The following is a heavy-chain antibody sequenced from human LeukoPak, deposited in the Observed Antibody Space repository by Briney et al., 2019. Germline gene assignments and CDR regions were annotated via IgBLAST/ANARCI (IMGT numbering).Heavy chain of an antibody. D-gene: IGHD4-23*01. Sequence: GGSLRLSCAASGFTFSSYSMNWVRQAPGKGLEWVSSISSSSSYIYYADSVKGRFTISRDNAKNSLYLQMNSLRAEDTAVYYCARESFNSARKIPRGYFQHWGQGTLVTVSS. CDR3: ARESFNSARKIPRGYFQH. V-gene: IGHV3-21*01. CDR2: ISSSSSYI. J-gene: IGHJ1*01. CDR1: GFTFSSYS.